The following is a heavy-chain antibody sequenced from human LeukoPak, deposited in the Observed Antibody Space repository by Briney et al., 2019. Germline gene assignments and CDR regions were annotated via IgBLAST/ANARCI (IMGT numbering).Heavy chain of an antibody. Sequence: SETLSLTRTVSGGSISSSSYYWGWIRQPPGKGLEWIGSIYCSGSTYYNPPLKSRVTISVDTSKNQFSLKLSSVTAADTAVYYCARSLGSLRGPLRWGQGTLVTVSS. CDR1: GGSISSSSYY. CDR3: ARSLGSLRGPLR. V-gene: IGHV4-39*01. CDR2: IYCSGST. D-gene: IGHD3-10*01. J-gene: IGHJ4*02.